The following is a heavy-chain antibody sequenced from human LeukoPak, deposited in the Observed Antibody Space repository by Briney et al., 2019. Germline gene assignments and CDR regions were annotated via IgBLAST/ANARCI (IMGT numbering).Heavy chain of an antibody. D-gene: IGHD3-10*01. V-gene: IGHV3-74*01. CDR3: AKDGWFGEWSWFDP. J-gene: IGHJ5*02. CDR2: INTDGSST. CDR1: GFTFSSYW. Sequence: GGSLILSCAASGFTFSSYWMHWVRQAPGKELVWVSRINTDGSSTSYADSVKGRFTISRDNSKNTLYMQMNSLRAEDTAVYYCAKDGWFGEWSWFDPWGQGTLVTVSS.